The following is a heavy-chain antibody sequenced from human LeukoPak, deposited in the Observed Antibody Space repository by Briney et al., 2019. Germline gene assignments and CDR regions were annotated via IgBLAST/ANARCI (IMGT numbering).Heavy chain of an antibody. D-gene: IGHD6-13*01. CDR2: VSYDGSNT. CDR1: GFTFNNFG. J-gene: IGHJ4*02. V-gene: IGHV3-30*03. Sequence: GGSLRLSCAASGFTFNNFGMLWVRQAPGKGMDWVAIVSYDGSNTYYADSVKGRFTISRDNSKNTLYLQMNSLRAEDTAVYYCATGGYSSPPSAYYFDYWGQGTLVTVSS. CDR3: ATGGYSSPPSAYYFDY.